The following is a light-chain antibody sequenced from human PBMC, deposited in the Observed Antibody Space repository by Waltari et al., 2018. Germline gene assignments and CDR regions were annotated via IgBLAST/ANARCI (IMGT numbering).Light chain of an antibody. V-gene: IGLV3-25*03. Sequence: SFELTQPPSVSVSPGQTATITCSGDALPSQYVYWYHQKQCQAPVLLIDEDDKRTSGIPERFSCYTSGTTVTLTITGVQSEDDADYYCQSVDITSTWVFGGGTQLTVL. CDR2: EDD. J-gene: IGLJ3*02. CDR3: QSVDITSTWV. CDR1: ALPSQY.